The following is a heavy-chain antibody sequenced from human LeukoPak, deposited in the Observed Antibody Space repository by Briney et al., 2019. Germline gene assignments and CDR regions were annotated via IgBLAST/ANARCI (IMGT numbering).Heavy chain of an antibody. CDR2: ISGSGGYT. V-gene: IGHV3-23*01. CDR3: AKEAGERRQQQAADY. J-gene: IGHJ4*02. Sequence: GSLRLSCAASGFTFSTYAMSWVRQAPGKGLEWVSSISGSGGYTFYADSVKGRFTISRDNSKNTLYLQMNSLRVEDTAVYYCAKEAGERRQQQAADYSGQRAPLAVSS. CDR1: GFTFSTYA. D-gene: IGHD6-13*01.